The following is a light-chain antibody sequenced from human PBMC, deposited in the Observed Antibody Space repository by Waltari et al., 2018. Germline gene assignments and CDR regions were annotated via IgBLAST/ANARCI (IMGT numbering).Light chain of an antibody. CDR3: QQYDGYPDT. J-gene: IGKJ2*01. CDR2: KAA. V-gene: IGKV1-5*03. CDR1: QSISDW. Sequence: DIQMTQFPATLSASVGDRVTITCRASQSISDWLAWFQQKPGKAPKLLRYKAATLHTGGPSRFSGSGSGSEFTLTIKSLQADEFATYVGQQYDGYPDTFGQGTKLGI.